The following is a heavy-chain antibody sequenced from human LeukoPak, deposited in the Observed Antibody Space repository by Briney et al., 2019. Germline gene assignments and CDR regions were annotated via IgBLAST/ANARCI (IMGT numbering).Heavy chain of an antibody. CDR2: ISYDGSNK. CDR1: GFTFSSYG. J-gene: IGHJ4*02. Sequence: PGGSLRLSCAASGFTFSSYGMHWVRQAPGKGLEWVAVISYDGSNKYYADSVKGRFTISRDNSKNTLYLQMNSLRAEDTAVYYCAKASQISWGQGTLVTVSS. D-gene: IGHD2-15*01. CDR3: AKASQIS. V-gene: IGHV3-30*18.